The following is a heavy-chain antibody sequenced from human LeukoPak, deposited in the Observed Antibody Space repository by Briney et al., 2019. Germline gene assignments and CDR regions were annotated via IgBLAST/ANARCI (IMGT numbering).Heavy chain of an antibody. Sequence: SVKVSCKASGGTFSSYAISWVRQAPGQGLEWMGRIIPILGIANYAQKFQGRATITADKSTSTAYMELSSLRSEDTAVYYCASPGYCSSTSCDGYYYYGMDVWGQGTTVTVSS. CDR1: GGTFSSYA. D-gene: IGHD2-2*01. J-gene: IGHJ6*02. CDR3: ASPGYCSSTSCDGYYYYGMDV. CDR2: IIPILGIA. V-gene: IGHV1-69*04.